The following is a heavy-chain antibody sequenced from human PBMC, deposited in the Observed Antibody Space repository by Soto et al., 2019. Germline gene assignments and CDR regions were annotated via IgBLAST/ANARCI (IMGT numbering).Heavy chain of an antibody. CDR2: IYSGGST. Sequence: EVQLVETGGGLIQPGGSLRLSCAASGFTVSSNYMSWVRQAPGKGLEWVSVIYSGGSTYYADSVRGRFTISRDNAKNSLFLQMNALRVEDTAVYYCARTGDGHHDFLDYWGQGILVSVSS. V-gene: IGHV3-53*02. J-gene: IGHJ4*02. D-gene: IGHD1-1*01. CDR3: ARTGDGHHDFLDY. CDR1: GFTVSSNY.